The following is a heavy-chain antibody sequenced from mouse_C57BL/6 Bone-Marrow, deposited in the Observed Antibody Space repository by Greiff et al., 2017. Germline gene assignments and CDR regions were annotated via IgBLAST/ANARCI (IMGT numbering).Heavy chain of an antibody. CDR3: ARSYRVGY. CDR1: GYTFTDSY. V-gene: IGHV1-76*01. Sequence: QVQLQQSGAELVRPGASVKLSCKASGYTFTDSYINWVKQRPGQGLEWIARIYPGSGNTYYNEKFKGKATLTAEESSSTAYMQLSSLTSEDSAVYFCARSYRVGYWGQGTTLTVSS. CDR2: IYPGSGNT. D-gene: IGHD2-14*01. J-gene: IGHJ2*01.